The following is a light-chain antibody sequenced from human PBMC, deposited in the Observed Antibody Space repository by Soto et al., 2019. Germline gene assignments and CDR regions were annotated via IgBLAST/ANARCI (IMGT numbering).Light chain of an antibody. J-gene: IGKJ5*01. CDR2: GAS. CDR3: QQYGSSHGIT. Sequence: ENVFTQSPGTLSFSPREKDTLSLTASQSVSSSYLAWYQQKPGQAPRLLIYGASSRATGIPDRFSGSGSGTDFTLTISRLEPEDFAVYYCQQYGSSHGITFGQGTRLEIK. V-gene: IGKV3-20*01. CDR1: QSVSSSY.